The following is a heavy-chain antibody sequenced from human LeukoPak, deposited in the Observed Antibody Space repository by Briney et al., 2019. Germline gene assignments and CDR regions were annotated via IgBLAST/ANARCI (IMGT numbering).Heavy chain of an antibody. V-gene: IGHV3-30*02. D-gene: IGHD3-22*01. J-gene: IGHJ4*02. CDR2: IRYDGSRK. CDR1: GFIFSNYA. CDR3: ATETPDTSGSKLDY. Sequence: PGGSLRLSCAASGFIFSNYAMHWVRQAAGKGLEWGAYIRYDGSRKYYADSVNGRFTISRDNSKNTLYLQVHSLRGEDTAVYYCATETPDTSGSKLDYWGQGTLVTVSS.